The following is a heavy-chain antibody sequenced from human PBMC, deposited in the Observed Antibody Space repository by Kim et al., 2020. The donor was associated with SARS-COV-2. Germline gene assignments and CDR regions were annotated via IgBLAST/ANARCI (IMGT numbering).Heavy chain of an antibody. V-gene: IGHV3-21*01. J-gene: IGHJ5*02. D-gene: IGHD5-12*01. CDR3: ALFPSGYGNNWFDP. CDR1: GFIFSNYG. Sequence: GGSLRLSCAGSGFIFSNYGMSWVRQAPGKGLEWVSSISRNYINYADSVKGRFTISRDSAENSLYLQMNSLRAEDTAVYYCALFPSGYGNNWFDPWGQGTLVTVSS. CDR2: ISRNYI.